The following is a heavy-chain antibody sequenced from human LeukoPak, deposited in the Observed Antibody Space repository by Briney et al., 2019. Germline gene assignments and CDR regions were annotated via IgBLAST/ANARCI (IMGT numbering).Heavy chain of an antibody. Sequence: GGSLRLSCAASGFTFSSYSMNWVRQAPGKGLEWVSYISSSSSTIYYADSVKGRFTISRDNAKDSLYLQMNSLRAEDTAVYYCASLDCTNGVCYGFDPWGQGTLVTVSS. CDR3: ASLDCTNGVCYGFDP. CDR1: GFTFSSYS. J-gene: IGHJ5*02. V-gene: IGHV3-48*01. D-gene: IGHD2-8*01. CDR2: ISSSSSTI.